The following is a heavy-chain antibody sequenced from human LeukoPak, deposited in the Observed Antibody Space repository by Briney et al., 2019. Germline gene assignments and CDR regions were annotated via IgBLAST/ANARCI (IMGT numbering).Heavy chain of an antibody. V-gene: IGHV4-59*08. D-gene: IGHD1-14*01. J-gene: IGHJ4*02. CDR2: IYYSGST. CDR1: GGSISSYY. Sequence: SETLSLTCTVSGGSISSYYWSWIRQPPGKGLEWIGYIYYSGSTNYNPSLKSRVTISVDTSKNQFSLKLSSVTAADTAVYYCARLHPGGSLDYWGQGILVTVSS. CDR3: ARLHPGGSLDY.